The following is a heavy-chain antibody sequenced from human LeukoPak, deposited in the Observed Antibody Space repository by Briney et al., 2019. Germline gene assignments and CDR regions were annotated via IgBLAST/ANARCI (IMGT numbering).Heavy chain of an antibody. CDR1: GFTFSSYA. Sequence: GGSLRLSCAASGFTFSSYAMSWVRQAPGKGLEWVSAISGSGGSTHYADSVKGRFTISRDNSKSTLYLQMNSLRAEYTAVYYCAKYYNSGWGNAFDIWGQGTMVTVSS. J-gene: IGHJ3*02. CDR2: ISGSGGST. D-gene: IGHD6-19*01. CDR3: AKYYNSGWGNAFDI. V-gene: IGHV3-23*01.